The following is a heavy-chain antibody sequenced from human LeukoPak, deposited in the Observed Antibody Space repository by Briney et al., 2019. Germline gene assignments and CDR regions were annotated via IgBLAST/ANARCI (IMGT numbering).Heavy chain of an antibody. CDR1: GFTFSSYE. J-gene: IGHJ4*02. CDR3: ASELWSSRWRGMVDY. D-gene: IGHD5-18*01. Sequence: GGSLRLSCAASGFTFSSYEMNWVRQAPGKGLEWVSYISSSGSTIYYADSVKGRFTISRDNAKNSLYLQMDSLRAEDTAVYYCASELWSSRWRGMVDYWGQGTLVTVSS. CDR2: ISSSGSTI. V-gene: IGHV3-48*03.